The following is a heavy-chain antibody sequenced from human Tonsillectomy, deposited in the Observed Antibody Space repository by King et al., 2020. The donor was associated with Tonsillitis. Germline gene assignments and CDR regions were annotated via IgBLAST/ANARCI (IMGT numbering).Heavy chain of an antibody. D-gene: IGHD3-16*01. V-gene: IGHV3-74*01. CDR2: INSDGSST. Sequence: VQLVESGGGLVQPGGSLRLSCAASGFTFSNYWMHWVRQAPGKGLVWVSRINSDGSSTSYADSVKGRFTISRDNAKNTLYLQMNSLRAEETAVYYCASDYSKWFGYYYYGMDVWGQGTTVTVSS. CDR3: ASDYSKWFGYYYYGMDV. J-gene: IGHJ6*02. CDR1: GFTFSNYW.